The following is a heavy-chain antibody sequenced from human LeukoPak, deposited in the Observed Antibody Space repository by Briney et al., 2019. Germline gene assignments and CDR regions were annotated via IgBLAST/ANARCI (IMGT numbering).Heavy chain of an antibody. V-gene: IGHV1-2*02. Sequence: ASVKVSCKASGYTFTGYYMHWVRQAPGQGLEWMGWINPNSGGTNYAQKFQGRVTMTRDTSISTAYMELSRLRSDDTAVYYCARVGEVEMATTYFDYWGQGTLVTVSS. D-gene: IGHD5-24*01. CDR2: INPNSGGT. CDR1: GYTFTGYY. CDR3: ARVGEVEMATTYFDY. J-gene: IGHJ4*02.